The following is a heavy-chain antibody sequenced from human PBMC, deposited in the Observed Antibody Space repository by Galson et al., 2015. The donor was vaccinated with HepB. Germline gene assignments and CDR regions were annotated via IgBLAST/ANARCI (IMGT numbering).Heavy chain of an antibody. CDR2: ISSSSSTI. D-gene: IGHD4-23*01. CDR1: GFTFSSYS. V-gene: IGHV3-48*01. CDR3: ARTSPRDGGNSHY. Sequence: SLRLSCAASGFTFSSYSMNWVRQAPGKGLGWVSYISSSSSTIYYADSVKGRFTISRDNAKNSLYLQMNSLRAEDTAVYYCARTSPRDGGNSHYWGQGTLVTVSS. J-gene: IGHJ4*02.